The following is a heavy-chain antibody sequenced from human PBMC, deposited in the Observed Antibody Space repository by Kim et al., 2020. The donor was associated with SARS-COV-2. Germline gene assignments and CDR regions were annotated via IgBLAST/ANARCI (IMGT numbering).Heavy chain of an antibody. Sequence: ASVKVSCKASGYTFTSYYIHWVRQAPGQGLEWIGIINPTSGTTTYAQKFQGRLSMTRDTSTSTVYMELSSLRSEDTAVYYCARAFDPWGQGTLVTVSS. CDR1: GYTFTSYY. CDR3: ARAFDP. J-gene: IGHJ5*02. CDR2: INPTSGTT. V-gene: IGHV1-46*01.